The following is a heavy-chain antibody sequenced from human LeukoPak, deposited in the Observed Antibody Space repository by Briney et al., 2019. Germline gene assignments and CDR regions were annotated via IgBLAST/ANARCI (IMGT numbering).Heavy chain of an antibody. D-gene: IGHD3-22*01. CDR3: ARSHYYDSSGYHLIGFKY. CDR1: VYTFTSYG. V-gene: IGHV1-18*01. J-gene: IGHJ4*02. Sequence: ASVKVSCKAAVYTFTSYGISWVRRAPGQGREWMGWIGAYKGNTNYAQKLQGRVTMATDTSTSTAYIELRSLRSDDTAVYYCARSHYYDSSGYHLIGFKYWGQGTLVTVSS. CDR2: IGAYKGNT.